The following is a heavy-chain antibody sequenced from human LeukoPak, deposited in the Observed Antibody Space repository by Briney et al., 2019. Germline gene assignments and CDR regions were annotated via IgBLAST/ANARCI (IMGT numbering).Heavy chain of an antibody. CDR2: ISNHGSA. Sequence: SETLSLTCTVSGASISSYYWSWIRQPPGKGLEWIGYISNHGSANYNPSLNSPVTISVGTSKNQFSLKLSSVTAADTAVYYCARGIIKNWFDPWGQGTLVTVSS. J-gene: IGHJ5*02. CDR3: ARGIIKNWFDP. CDR1: GASISSYY. D-gene: IGHD3-10*01. V-gene: IGHV4-59*01.